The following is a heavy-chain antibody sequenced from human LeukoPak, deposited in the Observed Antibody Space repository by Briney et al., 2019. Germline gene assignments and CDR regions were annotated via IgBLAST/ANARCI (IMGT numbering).Heavy chain of an antibody. J-gene: IGHJ5*02. CDR3: AGGDSGSYYRSNWFDP. V-gene: IGHV4-59*01. D-gene: IGHD1-26*01. CDR2: IYYSGST. CDR1: GGSISSYY. Sequence: SETLSLTCTVSGGSISSYYWSWIRQPPGKGLEWIGYIYYSGSTNYNPSLESRVTISVDTSKNQFSLKLSSVTAADTAVYYCAGGDSGSYYRSNWFDPWGQGTLVTVSS.